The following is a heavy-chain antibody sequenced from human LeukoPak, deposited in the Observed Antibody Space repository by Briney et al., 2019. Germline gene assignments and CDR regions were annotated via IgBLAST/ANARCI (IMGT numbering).Heavy chain of an antibody. D-gene: IGHD6-13*01. J-gene: IGHJ4*02. Sequence: SETLSLTCTVSGGSMNTYYWSWIRQPAGKGLEWIGCMYASGRTNYNPSLKSRVTMSVDTSKNQFYLKLSSMTAADTAVYYCARGGAVDGSYYFDYWGQGTLVTVSS. CDR3: ARGGAVDGSYYFDY. CDR2: MYASGRT. V-gene: IGHV4-4*07. CDR1: GGSMNTYY.